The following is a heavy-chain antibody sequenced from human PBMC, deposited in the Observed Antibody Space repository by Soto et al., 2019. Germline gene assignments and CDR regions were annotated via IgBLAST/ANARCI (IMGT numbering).Heavy chain of an antibody. CDR3: TKVAGPGSWLEPFDY. D-gene: IGHD5-12*01. J-gene: IGHJ4*02. CDR2: INWNGGYT. CDR1: GFSFDDYS. V-gene: IGHV3-43*01. Sequence: GGSLRLSCAASGFSFDDYSMHWVRQVPGKGLEWVCLINWNGGYTYYADSVKGRFTVSRDNSKNSLYLQMNSLRTEDTALYYCTKVAGPGSWLEPFDYWGQGTLVTVSS.